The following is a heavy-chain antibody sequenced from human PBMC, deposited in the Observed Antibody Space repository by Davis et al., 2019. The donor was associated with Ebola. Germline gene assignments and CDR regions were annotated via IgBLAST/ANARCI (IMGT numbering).Heavy chain of an antibody. J-gene: IGHJ6*02. CDR2: IKQDGSEK. CDR1: GFTFSFYA. CDR3: AREKAELRFLQRMDV. V-gene: IGHV3-7*03. D-gene: IGHD3-3*01. Sequence: GESLKISCAASGFTFSFYAMSWVRQAPGKGLEWVANIKQDGSEKYYVDSVKGRFTISRDNAKNSLYLQMNSLRAEDTAVYYCAREKAELRFLQRMDVWGQGTTVTVSS.